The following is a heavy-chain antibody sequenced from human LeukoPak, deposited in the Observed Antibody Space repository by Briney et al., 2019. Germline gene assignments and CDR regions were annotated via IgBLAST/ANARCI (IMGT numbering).Heavy chain of an antibody. CDR1: GFTFSSYS. J-gene: IGHJ4*02. Sequence: PGGSLRLSCAASGFTFSSYSMSWVRQAPGKGLEWVSAISGSGGSTYYADSVKGRFTISRDNSKNTLYLQMNSLRAEDTAVYYCLKRAAAGSRYYFDYWGQGTLATVSS. CDR2: ISGSGGST. CDR3: LKRAAAGSRYYFDY. V-gene: IGHV3-23*01. D-gene: IGHD6-13*01.